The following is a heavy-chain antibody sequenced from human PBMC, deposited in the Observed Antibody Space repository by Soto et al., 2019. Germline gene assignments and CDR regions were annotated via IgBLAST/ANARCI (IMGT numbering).Heavy chain of an antibody. V-gene: IGHV4-31*03. J-gene: IGHJ6*03. CDR1: GGPISSGGYY. Sequence: LSLTCTVSGGPISSGGYYWSWIRQHPGKGLEWIGYIYYSGSTYYNPSLKSRVTISVDTSKNQFSLKLSSVTAADTAVYYCARANYYGSGSYKYYYYMDVWGKGTTVTVSS. CDR2: IYYSGST. CDR3: ARANYYGSGSYKYYYYMDV. D-gene: IGHD3-10*01.